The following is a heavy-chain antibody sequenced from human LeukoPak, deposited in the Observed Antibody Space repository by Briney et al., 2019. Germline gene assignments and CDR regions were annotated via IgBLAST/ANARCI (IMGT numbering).Heavy chain of an antibody. Sequence: GGSLRLSCAASGFTFSSYAMSWVRQAPGKGLEWVSAISGSGGSTYYADSVKGRFTISRDNSKDTLYLQMNSLRAEDTAVYYCAKGVVPAARPYYFDYWGQGTLVTVSS. J-gene: IGHJ4*02. D-gene: IGHD2-2*01. CDR1: GFTFSSYA. CDR3: AKGVVPAARPYYFDY. V-gene: IGHV3-23*01. CDR2: ISGSGGST.